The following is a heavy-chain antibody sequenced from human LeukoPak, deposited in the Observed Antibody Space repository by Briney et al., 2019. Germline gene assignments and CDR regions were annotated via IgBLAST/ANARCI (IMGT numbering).Heavy chain of an antibody. Sequence: SETLSLTCTVSGGSISSYYWSWIRQPAGKGLEWIGRIYTSGSTNYNPSLKSRVTISGDTSKNQFSLKLSSVTAADTAVYYCARRRAAAGTWAWFDPWGQGTLVTVSS. CDR3: ARRRAAAGTWAWFDP. CDR1: GGSISSYY. D-gene: IGHD6-13*01. V-gene: IGHV4-4*07. J-gene: IGHJ5*02. CDR2: IYTSGST.